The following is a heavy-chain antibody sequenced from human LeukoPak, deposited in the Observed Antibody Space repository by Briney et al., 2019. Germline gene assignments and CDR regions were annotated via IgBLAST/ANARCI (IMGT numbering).Heavy chain of an antibody. Sequence: SETLSLTCTVSGGSISSYYWSWIRQPPGKGLEWIGYIYYSGSTNYNPSLKSRVTISVDTSKNQFSLKLSSVTGADTAVYYCARGGYSSSWYRPYYYGMDVWGQGTTVTVSS. V-gene: IGHV4-59*08. CDR2: IYYSGST. J-gene: IGHJ6*02. D-gene: IGHD6-13*01. CDR1: GGSISSYY. CDR3: ARGGYSSSWYRPYYYGMDV.